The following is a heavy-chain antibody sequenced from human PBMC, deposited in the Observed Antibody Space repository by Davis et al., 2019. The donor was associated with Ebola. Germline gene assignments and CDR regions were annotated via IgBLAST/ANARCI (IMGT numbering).Heavy chain of an antibody. Sequence: PSETLSLPCAVSGGSISSGGYSWSWIRQPPGKGLEWIGDIYHSGDTFYNPSLRSRVTISVDRSKNQFSLEVTSVTAADTAVYYCARDRGITTRTGRDSYYGMDVWGQGTTVTVSS. CDR2: IYHSGDT. V-gene: IGHV4-30-2*01. D-gene: IGHD6-6*01. CDR3: ARDRGITTRTGRDSYYGMDV. CDR1: GGSISSGGYS. J-gene: IGHJ6*02.